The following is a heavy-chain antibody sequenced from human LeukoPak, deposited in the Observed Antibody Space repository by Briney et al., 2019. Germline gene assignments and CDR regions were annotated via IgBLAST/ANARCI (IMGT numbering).Heavy chain of an antibody. CDR1: GFTFSSYA. Sequence: GGSLRLSCAASGFTFSSYAMHWVRQAPGKGLYWVAVISFDGSNKYYTDSVKGRFTVSRDNSKNTLYLQMNSLRPEDTAVYYCARGDLHYYDSTRRGLDIWGQGTMVTVSS. J-gene: IGHJ3*02. V-gene: IGHV3-30*04. CDR2: ISFDGSNK. D-gene: IGHD3-10*01. CDR3: ARGDLHYYDSTRRGLDI.